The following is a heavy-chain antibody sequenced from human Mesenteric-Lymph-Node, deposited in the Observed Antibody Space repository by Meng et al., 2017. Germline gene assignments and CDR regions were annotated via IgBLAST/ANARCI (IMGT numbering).Heavy chain of an antibody. Sequence: ASVKVSCKASGYSFSIYGISWVRQAPGQGLEWMGWISAYTDSANYAQNLQGRVTMTTDKSTNTIDMEVRSLRSDDTAVEYCARDFMCSGGSCLDVFDIWGQGTMVTVSS. CDR1: GYSFSIYG. CDR2: ISAYTDSA. V-gene: IGHV1-18*01. D-gene: IGHD2-15*01. J-gene: IGHJ3*02. CDR3: ARDFMCSGGSCLDVFDI.